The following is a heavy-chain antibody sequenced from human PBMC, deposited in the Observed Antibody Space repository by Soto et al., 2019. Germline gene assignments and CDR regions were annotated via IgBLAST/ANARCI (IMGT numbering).Heavy chain of an antibody. V-gene: IGHV3-23*01. CDR1: GFTFSNYA. Sequence: EVQLLESGGGLVQPGGSLRLSCAASGFTFSNYAMRWVRQAPGKGLEWVSGISGGGGSSYYADSVKGRFTISRDNSKNSQYLLMIRLRAEETEVSYCAHNWGVDCEAVFFYWGQGTLVIVSS. CDR2: ISGGGGSS. CDR3: AHNWGVDCEAVFFY. J-gene: IGHJ4*02. D-gene: IGHD7-27*01.